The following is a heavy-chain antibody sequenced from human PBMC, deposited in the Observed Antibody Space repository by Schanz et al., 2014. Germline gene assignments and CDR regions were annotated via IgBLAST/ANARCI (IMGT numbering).Heavy chain of an antibody. V-gene: IGHV3-30*03. CDR3: ARGRARQLVHWFDP. CDR2: ISYDGRHK. Sequence: QVQLVESGGGLVKPGGSLRLSCAASGFTFSGYGMHWVRQAPGKGLEWVAIISYDGRHKNYADSVKGRFTISRDNSKNTLYLEMNSLRAEDTAVYYCARGRARQLVHWFDPWGQGTLVTVSS. J-gene: IGHJ5*02. CDR1: GFTFSGYG. D-gene: IGHD6-13*01.